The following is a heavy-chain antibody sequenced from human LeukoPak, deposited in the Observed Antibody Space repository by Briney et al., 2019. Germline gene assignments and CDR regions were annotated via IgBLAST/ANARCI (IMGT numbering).Heavy chain of an antibody. CDR1: GYSFTSYW. D-gene: IGHD6-19*01. J-gene: IGHJ6*02. Sequence: GESLKISRKGSGYSFTSYWIGWVRQMPGKGLEWIGIIYPGDSDTRYSPSFQGQVTISADKSISTAYLKWSSLKASDTAMYYCARIYSSGWYYYYGMDVWGQGTTVTVSS. V-gene: IGHV5-51*01. CDR2: IYPGDSDT. CDR3: ARIYSSGWYYYYGMDV.